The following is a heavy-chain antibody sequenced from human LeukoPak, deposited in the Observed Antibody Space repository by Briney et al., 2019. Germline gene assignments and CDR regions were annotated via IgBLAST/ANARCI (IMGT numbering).Heavy chain of an antibody. V-gene: IGHV3-30*02. J-gene: IGHJ4*02. CDR3: AKDSLADIDY. CDR1: GFIFSTYG. D-gene: IGHD3-16*01. Sequence: GGSLRLSCAASGFIFSTYGMYWVRQAPSKGLEWVAFIRHDGSIKNYADSVKGRSTISRDNSENTLYLQMSSLRAEDTAVYYCAKDSLADIDYWGQGTLVTVSS. CDR2: IRHDGSIK.